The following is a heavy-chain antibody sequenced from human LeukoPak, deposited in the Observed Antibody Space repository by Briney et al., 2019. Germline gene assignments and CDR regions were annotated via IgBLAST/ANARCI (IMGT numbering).Heavy chain of an antibody. V-gene: IGHV3-33*06. J-gene: IGHJ4*02. Sequence: GRSLRLSCAASGFTFSSYGMHWVRQAPGKGLEWVAVIWYDGSNKYYADSVKGRFTISRDNSKNTLYLQMNSLRAEDTAVYYCAKDPARTYYFDYWGQGTLVTISS. CDR3: AKDPARTYYFDY. D-gene: IGHD6-6*01. CDR1: GFTFSSYG. CDR2: IWYDGSNK.